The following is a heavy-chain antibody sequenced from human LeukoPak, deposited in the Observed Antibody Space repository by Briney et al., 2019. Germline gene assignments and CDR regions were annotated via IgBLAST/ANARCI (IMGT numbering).Heavy chain of an antibody. J-gene: IGHJ4*02. CDR2: IRYDGSNK. CDR3: ARDKLVGATHFDY. Sequence: GGSLRLSCAASGFAASGFTFSTFGMHWVRQAPGKGLEWVAFIRYDGSNKYYADSVKGRFTISRDDSKNTLYLQMNSLRAEDTAAYYCARDKLVGATHFDYWGQGTLVTVSS. D-gene: IGHD1-26*01. CDR1: GFTFSTFG. V-gene: IGHV3-30*02.